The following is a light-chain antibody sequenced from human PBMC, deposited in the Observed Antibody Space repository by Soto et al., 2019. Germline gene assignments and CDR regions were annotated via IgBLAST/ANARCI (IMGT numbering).Light chain of an antibody. CDR1: QGISSY. Sequence: IQLTQSPSSLSASVGDRVTITCRASQGISSYLAWYQQKPGKAPKLLIYAASTLQSGVPSRFSGSGSGTDFTLTISRRQPEDFATYYCQQLDSYPLTVGGGAKVEI. CDR2: AAS. V-gene: IGKV1-9*01. J-gene: IGKJ4*01. CDR3: QQLDSYPLT.